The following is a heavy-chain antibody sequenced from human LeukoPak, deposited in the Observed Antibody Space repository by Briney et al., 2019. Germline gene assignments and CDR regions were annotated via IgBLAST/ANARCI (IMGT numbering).Heavy chain of an antibody. J-gene: IGHJ4*02. V-gene: IGHV3-30*03. Sequence: PGGSLRLSCAASGFTFSSYGMHWVRQAPGEGLEWVALISYDASNKYYADSVKGRFTISRDNSKNTLYLQMNSLRAEDTAVYYCARDYGSGSYYIDNWGQGTLVTVSS. D-gene: IGHD3-10*01. CDR3: ARDYGSGSYYIDN. CDR1: GFTFSSYG. CDR2: ISYDASNK.